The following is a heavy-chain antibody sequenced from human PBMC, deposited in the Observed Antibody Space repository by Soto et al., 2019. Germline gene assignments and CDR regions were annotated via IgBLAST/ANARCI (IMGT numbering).Heavy chain of an antibody. CDR1: GFSFSSFA. J-gene: IGHJ6*02. D-gene: IGHD2-8*01. CDR3: AKTRGAMIYAISVYGMDV. Sequence: EVQLLESGGGFIHPGGSLRLSCAASGFSFSSFAMNWVRQAPGKGLEWASIIRGSADSTFYAASVKGRFTISRDNSKSTLYLQINNLRAEDTAVYYCAKTRGAMIYAISVYGMDVWGQGTTVTVSS. CDR2: IRGSADST. V-gene: IGHV3-23*01.